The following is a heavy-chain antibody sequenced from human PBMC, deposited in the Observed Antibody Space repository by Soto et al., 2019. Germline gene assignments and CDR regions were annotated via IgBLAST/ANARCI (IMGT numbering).Heavy chain of an antibody. V-gene: IGHV3-64D*08. D-gene: IGHD2-2*01. CDR2: TITNAGNT. CDR3: VKDAGLYGYCSSTSCYALDY. Sequence: GGSLRLSCAASGFTFSDYGVNWVRQAPGKGLEWAATITNAGNTYYADSVKGRFTISRDNSKNTLYLQMSSLRAEDTAVYYCVKDAGLYGYCSSTSCYALDYWGQGTLVTVSS. J-gene: IGHJ4*02. CDR1: GFTFSDYG.